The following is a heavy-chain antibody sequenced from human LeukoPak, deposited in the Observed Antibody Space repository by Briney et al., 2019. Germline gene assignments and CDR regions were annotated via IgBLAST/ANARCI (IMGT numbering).Heavy chain of an antibody. CDR1: GYTFTGYY. CDR2: INPNSGGT. Sequence: ASVKVSRKASGYTFTGYYMHWVRQAPGQGLEWMGWINPNSGGTNYAQKFQGRVTMTRDTSISTAYMELSRLRSDDTAVYYCALIVVVATNPYNWFDPWGQGTLVTVSS. V-gene: IGHV1-2*02. D-gene: IGHD2-15*01. J-gene: IGHJ5*02. CDR3: ALIVVVATNPYNWFDP.